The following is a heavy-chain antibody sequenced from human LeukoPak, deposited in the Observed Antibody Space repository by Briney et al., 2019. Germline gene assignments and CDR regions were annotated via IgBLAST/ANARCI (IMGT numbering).Heavy chain of an antibody. J-gene: IGHJ4*02. CDR2: ISGSGGST. CDR3: AKAPAMGWGSYRPFYFDY. D-gene: IGHD3-16*02. V-gene: IGHV3-23*01. Sequence: GGSLRLSCAASGFTFSSYAMSWVRQAPGKGLEWVSAISGSGGSTYYADSVKGRFTTSRDNSKNTLYLQMNSLRAEDTAVYYCAKAPAMGWGSYRPFYFDYWGQGTLVTVSS. CDR1: GFTFSSYA.